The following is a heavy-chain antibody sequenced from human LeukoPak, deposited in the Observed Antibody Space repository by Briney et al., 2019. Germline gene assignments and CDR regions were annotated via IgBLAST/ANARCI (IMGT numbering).Heavy chain of an antibody. J-gene: IGHJ3*02. Sequence: SETLSLTCTVSGYSISSGYYWGWIRQPPGKGLEWIGSIYHSGSTYYNPSLKSRVTISVDTPKNQFSLKLSSVTAADTAVYYCARASYCSSTSCYYEGAFDIWGQGTMVTVSS. CDR2: IYHSGST. D-gene: IGHD2-2*01. CDR1: GYSISSGYY. CDR3: ARASYCSSTSCYYEGAFDI. V-gene: IGHV4-38-2*02.